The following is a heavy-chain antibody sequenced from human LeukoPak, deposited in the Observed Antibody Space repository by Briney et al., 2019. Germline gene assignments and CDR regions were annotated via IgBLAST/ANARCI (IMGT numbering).Heavy chain of an antibody. CDR1: GFSFGDYA. V-gene: IGHV4-34*01. Sequence: GSLRLSCAASGFSFGDYAMGWVRQAPGKGLEWIGEINHGGSTNYNPSLKSRVTISVDTSKNQFSLKLSSVTAADTAVYYCARHSMVRGSNIWGQGTMVTVSS. CDR3: ARHSMVRGSNI. J-gene: IGHJ3*02. CDR2: INHGGST. D-gene: IGHD3-10*01.